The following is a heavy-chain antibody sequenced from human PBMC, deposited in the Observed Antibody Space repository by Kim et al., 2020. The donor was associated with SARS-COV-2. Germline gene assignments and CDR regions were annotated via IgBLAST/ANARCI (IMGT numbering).Heavy chain of an antibody. J-gene: IGHJ5*02. V-gene: IGHV7-4-1*02. CDR2: INTNTGNP. CDR1: GYTFTSYA. D-gene: IGHD3-3*01. CDR3: ARDEEVLARFWSGYYTGSGRWFDP. Sequence: ASVKVSCKASGYTFTSYAMNWVRQAPGQGLEWMGWINTNTGNPTYAQGFTGRFVFSLDTSVSTAYLQISSLKAEDTAVYYCARDEEVLARFWSGYYTGSGRWFDPWGQGTLVTVSS.